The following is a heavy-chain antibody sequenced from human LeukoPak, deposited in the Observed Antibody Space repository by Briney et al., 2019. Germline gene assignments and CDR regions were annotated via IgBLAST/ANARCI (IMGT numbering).Heavy chain of an antibody. V-gene: IGHV5-10-1*01. CDR2: IDPSDSYT. Sequence: GESLRISCKGSGYSFTSYCISWVRPMPGKGLERMGRIDPSDSYTNYSPSFQGHVTISADKSISTAYLQWSSLKASDSAMYYCARYPTLNWFDPWGQGTLVTVSS. CDR3: ARYPTLNWFDP. CDR1: GYSFTSYC. J-gene: IGHJ5*02.